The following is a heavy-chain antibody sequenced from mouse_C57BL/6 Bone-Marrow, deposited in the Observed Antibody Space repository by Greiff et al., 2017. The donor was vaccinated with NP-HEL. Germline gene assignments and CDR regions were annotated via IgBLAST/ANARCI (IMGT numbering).Heavy chain of an antibody. CDR3: TRGTHHAMDY. CDR1: GYTFTDYE. J-gene: IGHJ4*01. V-gene: IGHV1-15*01. Sequence: QVQLQQSGAELVRPGASVTLSCKASGYTFTDYEMHWVKQTPVHGLEWIGAIDPETGGTAYNQKFKGKAILTADKSSSTAYMELRSLTSEDSAVYYCTRGTHHAMDYWGQGTSVTVSS. D-gene: IGHD2-14*01. CDR2: IDPETGGT.